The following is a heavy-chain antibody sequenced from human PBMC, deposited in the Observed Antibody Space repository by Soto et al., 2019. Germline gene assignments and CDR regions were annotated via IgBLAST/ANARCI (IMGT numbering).Heavy chain of an antibody. J-gene: IGHJ4*02. CDR2: VSTNDDRT. CDR1: GYIFTAYG. Sequence: GASVKVSCKTSGYIFTAYGLAWLRQAPGQRPEWMGWVSTNDDRTNYAQKFQGRVTMTTDRSTTTTSMELRSLRPDDTAVYYCARELNTESSAYYSFAFWGKGTLVNGS. D-gene: IGHD3-22*01. V-gene: IGHV1-18*01. CDR3: ARELNTESSAYYSFAF.